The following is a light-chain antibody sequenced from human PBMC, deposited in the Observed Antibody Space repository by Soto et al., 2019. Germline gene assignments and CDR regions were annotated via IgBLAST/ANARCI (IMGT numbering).Light chain of an antibody. CDR2: ATS. CDR3: HESYTRPAVS. Sequence: DIQMTHSPSSLSASLGDRVTITCRASQNIDNYLNWYQQKPGKAAELLIYATSTLQSGVPSRFSCSGSGTEFTLTISSLQAADLSTYFCHESYTRPAVSFGGGTKVDIK. J-gene: IGKJ4*01. CDR1: QNIDNY. V-gene: IGKV1-39*01.